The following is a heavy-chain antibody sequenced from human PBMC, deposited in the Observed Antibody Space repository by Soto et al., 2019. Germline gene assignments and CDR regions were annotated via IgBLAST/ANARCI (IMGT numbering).Heavy chain of an antibody. CDR3: AKDRDDYRNYVFDY. CDR1: GFTFTNYA. Sequence: EVQLLESGGGLVQPGWSLRLSCAASGFTFTNYAMTWVRQAPGKGLEWVSISSGSGSGGSTNYADSVTGRFTISRDNSKNTLYLQMNSLRVEDTAVYYCAKDRDDYRNYVFDYWGQGTLVTVSS. D-gene: IGHD4-4*01. CDR2: SSGSGSGGST. V-gene: IGHV3-23*01. J-gene: IGHJ4*02.